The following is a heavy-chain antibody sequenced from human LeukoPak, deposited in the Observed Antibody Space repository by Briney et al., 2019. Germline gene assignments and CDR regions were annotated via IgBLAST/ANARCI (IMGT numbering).Heavy chain of an antibody. V-gene: IGHV3-48*03. CDR2: ISSSGSTI. J-gene: IGHJ4*02. Sequence: GGSLRLSCAAPGFTFSSYEMNWVRQAPGKGLEWVSYISSSGSTIYYADSVKGRFTISRDNAKNSQYLQMNSLRAEDTAVYYCARVLITGVDYWGQGTLVTVSS. CDR1: GFTFSSYE. CDR3: ARVLITGVDY. D-gene: IGHD7-27*01.